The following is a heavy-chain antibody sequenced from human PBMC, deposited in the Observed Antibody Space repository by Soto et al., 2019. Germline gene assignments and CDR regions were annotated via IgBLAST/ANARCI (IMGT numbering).Heavy chain of an antibody. CDR1: GFTFSSYG. CDR3: AKDQKQYYYDMDV. V-gene: IGHV3-30*18. CDR2: ISYDGRNK. Sequence: QVQLLESGGGVVQPGRSLRLSCAASGFTFSSYGMRWVRQAPGKGLEWAAVISYDGRNKYYSDSVKGRFTISRDNSKNTLYLQMNSLRAEDTAVYYCAKDQKQYYYDMDVWGKGTTVTVSS. J-gene: IGHJ6*03.